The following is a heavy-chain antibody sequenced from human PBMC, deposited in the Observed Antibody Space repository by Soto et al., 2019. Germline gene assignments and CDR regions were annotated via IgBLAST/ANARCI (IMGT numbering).Heavy chain of an antibody. CDR2: IRSKADGGIT. Sequence: SGFTVSSNYVSWVRQAPGKGLEWVGRIRSKADGGITDYPAPVKGRFTITRDDSKNMVHLQIDSLKTEDTAVYYCTTGGSPLDTWGQGTMVTVS. D-gene: IGHD6-19*01. V-gene: IGHV3-15*01. CDR1: GFTVSSNY. J-gene: IGHJ3*02. CDR3: TTGGSPLDT.